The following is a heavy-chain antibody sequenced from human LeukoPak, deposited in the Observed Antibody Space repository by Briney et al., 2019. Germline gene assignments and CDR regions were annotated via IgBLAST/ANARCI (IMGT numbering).Heavy chain of an antibody. CDR2: IYYSGST. Sequence: SATLSLTCSVSGGSISSTNYYWAWIRQPPGKGLEWVGSIYYSGSTYYNPSLKSRVTLSVDMSKNQFFLRLNSVTAADTAVYYCARPFYYDILTGYSGALDVWGKGTTVIVSS. CDR3: ARPFYYDILTGYSGALDV. CDR1: GGSISSTNYY. D-gene: IGHD3-9*01. J-gene: IGHJ6*04. V-gene: IGHV4-39*01.